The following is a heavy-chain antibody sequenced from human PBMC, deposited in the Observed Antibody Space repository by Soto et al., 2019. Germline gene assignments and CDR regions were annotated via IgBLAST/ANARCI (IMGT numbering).Heavy chain of an antibody. V-gene: IGHV3-23*01. D-gene: IGHD3-22*01. Sequence: GGSLRLSCAASGFTFSSYAMSWVRQAPGKGLEWVSAISGSGGSTYYADSVKGRFTISRDNSKNTLYLQMNSLRAEDTAVYYCAKVLGDYYDSSGYSDYWGQGTLVTVSS. CDR3: AKVLGDYYDSSGYSDY. J-gene: IGHJ4*02. CDR1: GFTFSSYA. CDR2: ISGSGGST.